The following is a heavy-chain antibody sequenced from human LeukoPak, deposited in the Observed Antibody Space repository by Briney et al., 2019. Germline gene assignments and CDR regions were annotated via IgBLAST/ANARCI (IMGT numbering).Heavy chain of an antibody. J-gene: IGHJ3*01. CDR1: GFTFSNYA. CDR3: AKAFQRGWERDAFAF. V-gene: IGHV3-30*18. Sequence: GGSLRLSCAASGFTFSNYAMHWVRQAPGKGLEWVAVISYDGTDKYYADSVKGRFTISRDNSKNTLYLQMNSLGADDTAVYYCAKAFQRGWERDAFAFWGQGALVTVSS. CDR2: ISYDGTDK. D-gene: IGHD1-26*01.